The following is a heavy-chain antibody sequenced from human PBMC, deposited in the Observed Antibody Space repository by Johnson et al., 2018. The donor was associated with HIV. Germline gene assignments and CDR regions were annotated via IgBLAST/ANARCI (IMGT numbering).Heavy chain of an antibody. J-gene: IGHJ3*02. V-gene: IGHV3-53*01. D-gene: IGHD4-11*01. Sequence: VQLVESGGGLIQPGGSLRLSCAAAGFTVSSNYMSWVRQAPGKGLEWVSVLYSGGSTYYADSVKGRFSVSRDNSKNTLYLQMNSLRAEDTAVYYCAKEGNYETTSDAFDIWGQGTMVTVSS. CDR2: LYSGGST. CDR1: GFTVSSNY. CDR3: AKEGNYETTSDAFDI.